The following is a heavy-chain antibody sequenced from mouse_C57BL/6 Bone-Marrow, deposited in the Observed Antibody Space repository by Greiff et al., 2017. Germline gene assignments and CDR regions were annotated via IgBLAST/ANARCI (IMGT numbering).Heavy chain of an antibody. CDR1: GYTFTSYW. Sequence: QVQLQQPGAELVKPGASVKLSCKASGYTFTSYWMHWVKQRPGQGLEWIGMIHPNSGSTNDNEKFKSKATLTVDKSSSTASMQLSSLTAEDAAVYYCARDPAWFAYWGQGTLVTGSA. V-gene: IGHV1-64*01. CDR3: ARDPAWFAY. CDR2: IHPNSGST. J-gene: IGHJ3*01.